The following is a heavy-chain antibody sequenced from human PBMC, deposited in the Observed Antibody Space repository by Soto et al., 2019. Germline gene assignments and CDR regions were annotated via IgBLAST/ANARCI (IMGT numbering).Heavy chain of an antibody. Sequence: SETLSLTCAVYGGSFSGYYWSWIRQPPGKGLEWIGEINHSGSTNYNPSIKSRVTISEDTSKNQFSLKLSSVTAADTSVYYCARLARSGSRPYYYGMDVWGQGTTVTVSS. CDR3: ARLARSGSRPYYYGMDV. CDR2: INHSGST. CDR1: GGSFSGYY. D-gene: IGHD3-10*01. V-gene: IGHV4-34*01. J-gene: IGHJ6*02.